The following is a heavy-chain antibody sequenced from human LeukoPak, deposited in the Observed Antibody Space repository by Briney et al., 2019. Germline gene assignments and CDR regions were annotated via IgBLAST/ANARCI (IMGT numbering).Heavy chain of an antibody. CDR3: ARTLVAHDDY. CDR2: IIPILGTA. Sequence: GASVKVSCKASGGTFSSYAISWVRQAPGQGLEWMGGIIPILGTANYAQKFQGRVTITTDESTSTAYMELSSLRSEDTAVYYCARTLVAHDDYWGQGTLVTVSS. J-gene: IGHJ4*02. CDR1: GGTFSSYA. D-gene: IGHD2-15*01. V-gene: IGHV1-69*05.